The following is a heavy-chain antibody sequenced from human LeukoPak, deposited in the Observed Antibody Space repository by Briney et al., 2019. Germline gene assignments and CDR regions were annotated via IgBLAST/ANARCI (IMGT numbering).Heavy chain of an antibody. CDR1: GGPISSYY. V-gene: IGHV4-59*01. D-gene: IGHD3-3*01. CDR2: IYYSGST. Sequence: KPSETLSLTCTVSGGPISSYYWSWIRQPPGKGLEWIGYIYYSGSTNYNPSLKSRVTISVDTSKNQFSLKLSSVTAADTAVYYCARWYYDFWNGAPMMSYYYYYMDVWGKGTTVTVSS. J-gene: IGHJ6*03. CDR3: ARWYYDFWNGAPMMSYYYYYMDV.